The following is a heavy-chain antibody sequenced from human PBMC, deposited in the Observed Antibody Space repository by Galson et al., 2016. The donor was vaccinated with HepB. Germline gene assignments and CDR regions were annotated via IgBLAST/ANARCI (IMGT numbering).Heavy chain of an antibody. CDR3: ARPLPRPLHFAASESRGQGNITRRQSKSTANMGQSSRASEDTATYCWARPLQRALILDAGDI. CDR2: IIPNFGTT. D-gene: IGHD6-13*01. Sequence: SVKVSCKASGDTFSIYAINWVRQAPGQGLEWLAGIIPNFGTTNYAERFQGRVTITADQSTSTAYMELSRLTSEDQSTYYCARPLPRPLHFAASESRGQGNITRRQSKSTANMGQSSRASEDTATYCWARPLQRALILDAGDIWGQGAIVTVSS. V-gene: IGHV1-69*13. CDR1: GDTFSIYA. J-gene: IGHJ3*02.